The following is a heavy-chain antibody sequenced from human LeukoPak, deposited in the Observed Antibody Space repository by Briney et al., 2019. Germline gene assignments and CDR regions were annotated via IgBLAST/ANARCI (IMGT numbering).Heavy chain of an antibody. D-gene: IGHD6-13*01. V-gene: IGHV3-30*18. Sequence: GGSLRLSCAASGFTFSTYGMHWVRQAPGKGLEWVAVISYDGSNKYYADSVKGRFTISRGNSKNTLYLQMNSLRAEDTAVYYCAKDYSPQLVIGFDYWGQGTLVTVSS. CDR2: ISYDGSNK. CDR1: GFTFSTYG. CDR3: AKDYSPQLVIGFDY. J-gene: IGHJ4*02.